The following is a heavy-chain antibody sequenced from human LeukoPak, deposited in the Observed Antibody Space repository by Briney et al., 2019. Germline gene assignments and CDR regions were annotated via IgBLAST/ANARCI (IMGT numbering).Heavy chain of an antibody. V-gene: IGHV4-59*08. Sequence: PSETLSLTCTVSGGSISSYYWSWIRQPPGKGLEWIGCIYYSGSTNYNPSLRSRVTISVDTSKNQFSLKLSSVTAADTAVYYCARGGNYGDYDGYFDYWGQGTLVTVSS. J-gene: IGHJ4*02. CDR3: ARGGNYGDYDGYFDY. D-gene: IGHD4-17*01. CDR2: IYYSGST. CDR1: GGSISSYY.